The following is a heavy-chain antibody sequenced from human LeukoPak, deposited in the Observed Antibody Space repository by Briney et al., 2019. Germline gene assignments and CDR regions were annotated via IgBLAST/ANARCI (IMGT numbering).Heavy chain of an antibody. CDR2: IIPILGIA. CDR1: GGTFSSYA. J-gene: IGHJ4*02. CDR3: ARVGRVGDYDY. V-gene: IGHV1-69*04. D-gene: IGHD4-17*01. Sequence: ASVKVSCKASGGTFSSYAISWVRQAPGQGLEWMGRIIPILGIANYAQKFQGRVTITADKSTSTAYMELSSLRSEDTAVYYCARVGRVGDYDYWGQGTLVTVSP.